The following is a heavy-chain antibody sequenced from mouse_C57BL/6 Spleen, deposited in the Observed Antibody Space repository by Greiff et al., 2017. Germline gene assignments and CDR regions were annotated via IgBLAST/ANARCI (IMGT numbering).Heavy chain of an antibody. V-gene: IGHV5-17*01. CDR1: GFTFSDYG. CDR2: ISSGSSTI. J-gene: IGHJ4*01. Sequence: DVQLVESGGGLVKPGGSLKLSCAASGFTFSDYGMHWVRQAPEKGLEWVAYISSGSSTIYYADTVKCRFTISRDNAKNTLFLQMTSLRSEDTAMYYCARRRGSYYAMDYWGQGTSVTVSS. CDR3: ARRRGSYYAMDY. D-gene: IGHD2-12*01.